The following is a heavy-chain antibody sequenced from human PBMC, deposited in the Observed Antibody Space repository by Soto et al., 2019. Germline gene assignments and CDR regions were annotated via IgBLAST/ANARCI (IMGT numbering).Heavy chain of an antibody. V-gene: IGHV4-30-4*01. J-gene: IGHJ4*02. D-gene: IGHD6-19*01. CDR1: GGSISSGDYY. Sequence: PSETLSLTCTVSGGSISSGDYYWSWIRQPPGKGLEWIGYIYYSGSTYYNPSLKSRVTISVDTSKNQFSLKLSSVTAADTAVYFCARDLNSSGWPLLGFDYWGQGTLVTFSS. CDR2: IYYSGST. CDR3: ARDLNSSGWPLLGFDY.